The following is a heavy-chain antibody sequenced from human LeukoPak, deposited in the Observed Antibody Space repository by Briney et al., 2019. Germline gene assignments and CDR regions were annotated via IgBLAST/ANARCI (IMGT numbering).Heavy chain of an antibody. J-gene: IGHJ4*02. D-gene: IGHD4-17*01. CDR1: GYSFTSYW. CDR3: ARTPSFTVTTGFYSY. CDR2: MYPGDSDT. V-gene: IGHV5-51*01. Sequence: GESLKISCKGSGYSFTSYWIAWVRQMPGKSLEWMGIMYPGDSDTRYSPSFQGQVTISADKSISTAYLRWSSLKASDTAMYYCARTPSFTVTTGFYSYWGQGTLVTVSS.